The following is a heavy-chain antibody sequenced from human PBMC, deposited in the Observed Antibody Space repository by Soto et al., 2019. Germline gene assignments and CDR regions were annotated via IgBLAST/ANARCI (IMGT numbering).Heavy chain of an antibody. D-gene: IGHD2-15*01. CDR1: GGSVSSGSYY. V-gene: IGHV4-61*01. CDR2: IYYSGST. Sequence: SETLSLTCTVSGGSVSSGSYYWIWIRHPPGKGLEWIGYIYYSGSTNYNPSLKSRVTISVDTSKNQFSLKLSSVTAADTAVYYCARSPYCSGGSCPRAAFDIWGQGAMVTVSS. CDR3: ARSPYCSGGSCPRAAFDI. J-gene: IGHJ3*02.